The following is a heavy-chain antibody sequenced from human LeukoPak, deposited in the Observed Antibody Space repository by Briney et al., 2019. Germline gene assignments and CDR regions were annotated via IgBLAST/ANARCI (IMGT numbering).Heavy chain of an antibody. D-gene: IGHD3-3*01. CDR3: ARASGDFWSGYYPPFDY. V-gene: IGHV3-23*01. J-gene: IGHJ4*02. Sequence: PGGSLRLSCAASGFTFSSYAMSWVRQAPGKGLEWVSAISGSGGSTYYADSVKGRFTISRDNSKNTLYLQMNSLRAEDTAVYYCARASGDFWSGYYPPFDYWGQGTLVTVSS. CDR2: ISGSGGST. CDR1: GFTFSSYA.